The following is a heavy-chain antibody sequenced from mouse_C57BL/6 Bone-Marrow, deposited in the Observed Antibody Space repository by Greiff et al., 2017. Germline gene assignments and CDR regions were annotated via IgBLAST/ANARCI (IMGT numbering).Heavy chain of an antibody. CDR1: GFNIKDDY. V-gene: IGHV14-4*01. Sequence: VQLKQSGAELVRPGASVKLSCTASGFNIKDDYMHWVKQRPEQGLEWIGWIDPENGDTEYASKFQGKATITADTSSNTAYLQLSSLTSADTAVYYCILYYGYSGFAYWGQGTLVTVSA. CDR2: IDPENGDT. J-gene: IGHJ3*01. CDR3: ILYYGYSGFAY. D-gene: IGHD2-2*01.